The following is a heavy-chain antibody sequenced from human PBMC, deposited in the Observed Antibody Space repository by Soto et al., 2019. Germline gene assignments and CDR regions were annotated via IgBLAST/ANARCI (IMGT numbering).Heavy chain of an antibody. CDR3: ARVGVSRTETTSNGLDP. J-gene: IGHJ5*02. CDR1: GYTFTTYY. V-gene: IGHV1-46*01. D-gene: IGHD4-17*01. Sequence: ASVKVSCKASGYTFTTYYLHLVRQAPGQGLEWMGIINPSGGSTNYAQRFQGRVTMTSDTSTSTVYMELSSLRADDTAVYYCARVGVSRTETTSNGLDPWGQGAQVTVSS. CDR2: INPSGGST.